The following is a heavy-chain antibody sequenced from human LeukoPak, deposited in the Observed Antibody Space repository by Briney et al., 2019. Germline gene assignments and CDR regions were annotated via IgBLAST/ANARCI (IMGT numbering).Heavy chain of an antibody. CDR3: ANSLGYCSSTSCPPHY. J-gene: IGHJ4*02. Sequence: SCKASGYTFTGYYMHWVRQAPGKGLEWVAFIRYDGSNKYYADSVKGRFTISRDNSKNTLYLQMNSLRAEDTAVYYCANSLGYCSSTSCPPHYWGQGTLVTVSS. V-gene: IGHV3-30*02. CDR1: GYTFTGYY. D-gene: IGHD2-2*01. CDR2: IRYDGSNK.